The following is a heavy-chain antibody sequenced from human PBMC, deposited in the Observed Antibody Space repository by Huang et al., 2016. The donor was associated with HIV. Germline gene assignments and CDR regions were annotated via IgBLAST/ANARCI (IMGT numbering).Heavy chain of an antibody. Sequence: QVQLHESGPGLVKPSETLSLTCTVAGDSISRHYWSWVRQPPGEGLEWIGIIYDRGSTAYNPSLRSRLTMSLDTSKNQLSLKLTSVTAADTALYYCAKVGSAAGRDYMDVWGKGTTVTVSS. CDR3: AKVGSAAGRDYMDV. V-gene: IGHV4-59*11. J-gene: IGHJ6*03. CDR1: GDSISRHY. CDR2: IYDRGST.